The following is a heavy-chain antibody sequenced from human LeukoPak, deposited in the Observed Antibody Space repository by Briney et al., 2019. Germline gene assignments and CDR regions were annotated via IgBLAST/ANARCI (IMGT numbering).Heavy chain of an antibody. Sequence: SETLSLTCAVYGGSFSGYYWSWIRQPPGKGLEWIGEINHSGSTNYNPSLKSRVTISVDTSKNQFSLKLSSVTAADTAVYYCARRWPSIAARPGFFRFDYWGQGTLVTVSS. CDR1: GGSFSGYY. J-gene: IGHJ4*02. CDR2: INHSGST. CDR3: ARRWPSIAARPGFFRFDY. D-gene: IGHD6-6*01. V-gene: IGHV4-34*01.